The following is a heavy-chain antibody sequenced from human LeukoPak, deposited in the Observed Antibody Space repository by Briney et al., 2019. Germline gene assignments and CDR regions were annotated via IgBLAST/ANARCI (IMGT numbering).Heavy chain of an antibody. J-gene: IGHJ4*02. CDR1: GYTFTSYN. D-gene: IGHD3-10*01. CDR3: ARDGPGIDY. CDR2: IYPSGGRT. Sequence: GASVKVSCKASGYTFTSYNMHWVRQAPGQGLEWMGIIYPSGGRTNYAQKFQGRVTMTRDTSTSTVYMDLSGLRSEDTAVYYCARDGPGIDYWGQGTLVTVSS. V-gene: IGHV1-46*01.